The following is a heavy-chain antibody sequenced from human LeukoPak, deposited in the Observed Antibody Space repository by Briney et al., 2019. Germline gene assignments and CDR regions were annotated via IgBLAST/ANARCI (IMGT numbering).Heavy chain of an antibody. CDR2: IYYSGST. J-gene: IGHJ4*02. Sequence: PSETLSLTCTVSGGSISSSSYYWGWIRQPPGKGLEWIGSIYYSGSTYYNPSLKSRVTISVDTSKNQFSLKLSSVTAADTAVYYCARTLSGYDASFDYWGQGTLVTVSS. CDR3: ARTLSGYDASFDY. D-gene: IGHD5-12*01. V-gene: IGHV4-39*01. CDR1: GGSISSSSYY.